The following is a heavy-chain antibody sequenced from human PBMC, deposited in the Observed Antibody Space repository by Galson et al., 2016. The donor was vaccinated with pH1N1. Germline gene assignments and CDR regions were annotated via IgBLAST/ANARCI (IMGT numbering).Heavy chain of an antibody. CDR1: GFTFRSYA. V-gene: IGHV3-23*01. Sequence: SLRLSCAVSGFTFRSYAMNWVRQAPGKGPEWVSVISGGGTIHYADSVRGRFTISRDNSNNTVNLQMNSLRAEDTGVYYCAKDKRSGWSVVGGFMDHWGQGTLVTVSS. CDR2: ISGGGTI. J-gene: IGHJ4*02. D-gene: IGHD6-19*01. CDR3: AKDKRSGWSVVGGFMDH.